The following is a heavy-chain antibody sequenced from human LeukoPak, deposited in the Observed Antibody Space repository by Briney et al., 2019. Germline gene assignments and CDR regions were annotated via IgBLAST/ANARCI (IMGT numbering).Heavy chain of an antibody. CDR3: AREAAITGTTRGWFDP. CDR1: GGSFSGYY. V-gene: IGHV4-34*01. CDR2: INHSGST. J-gene: IGHJ5*02. Sequence: PSETLSLTCAVYGGSFSGYYWSWIRQPPGKGLEWIGEINHSGSTNYNPSLKSRVTISVDTSKNQFSLKLSSVTAADTAVYYCAREAAITGTTRGWFDPWGQGTLVTVSS. D-gene: IGHD1-20*01.